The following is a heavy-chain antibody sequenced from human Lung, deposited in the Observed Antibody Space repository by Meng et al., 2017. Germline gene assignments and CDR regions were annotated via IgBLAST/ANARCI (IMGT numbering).Heavy chain of an antibody. CDR1: RGSFSDYY. J-gene: IGHJ4*02. CDR3: ARGPTTMAHDFDY. CDR2: INHSGST. V-gene: IGHV4-34*01. D-gene: IGHD4-11*01. Sequence: QLQQQRWAAGLLKPSWTLALPSVVSRGSFSDYYWSWIRQPPGKGLEWIGEINHSGSTNYNPSLESRATISVDTSQNNLSLKLSSVTAADSAVYYCARGPTTMAHDFDYWGQGTLVTVSS.